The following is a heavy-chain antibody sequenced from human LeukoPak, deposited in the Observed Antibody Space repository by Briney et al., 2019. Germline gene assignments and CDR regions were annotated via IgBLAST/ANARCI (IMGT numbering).Heavy chain of an antibody. CDR3: ATQTTVTTFPDIYYYYMDV. CDR1: GYTLTELS. Sequence: ASVKVSCKVSGYTLTELSMHWVRQAPGRGLEWMGGFDPEDGETIYAQKFQGRVTMTEDTSTDTAYMELSSLRSKDTAVYYCATQTTVTTFPDIYYYYMDVWGKGTTVTVSS. V-gene: IGHV1-24*01. CDR2: FDPEDGET. J-gene: IGHJ6*03. D-gene: IGHD4-11*01.